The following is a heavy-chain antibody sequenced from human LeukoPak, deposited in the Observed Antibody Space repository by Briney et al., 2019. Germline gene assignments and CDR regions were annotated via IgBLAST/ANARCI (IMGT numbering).Heavy chain of an antibody. J-gene: IGHJ6*03. CDR3: AKGGYCSSTSCYFKHYYYMDV. CDR2: TSGSGGST. V-gene: IGHV3-23*01. D-gene: IGHD2-2*03. CDR1: GFTFSSYA. Sequence: PGGSLRLSCAASGFTFSSYAMSWVRQAPGKGLEWVSATSGSGGSTYYADSVKGRFTISRDNSKNTLYLQMNSLRAEDTAVYYCAKGGYCSSTSCYFKHYYYMDVWGKGTTVTVSS.